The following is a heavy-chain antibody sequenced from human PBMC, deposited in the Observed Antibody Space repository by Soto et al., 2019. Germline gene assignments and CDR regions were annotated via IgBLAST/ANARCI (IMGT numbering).Heavy chain of an antibody. Sequence: TGGSLRLSCEASGFTFSRVSMNWVRQVSGKGLEWVASISSGSSDTWYADSVKGRFIISRDNAQNSLFLQMNTLRPEDTAMYYCARVAYWGPGTQVTVSS. CDR1: GFTFSRVS. J-gene: IGHJ4*02. CDR3: ARVAY. CDR2: ISSGSSDT. V-gene: IGHV3-21*01.